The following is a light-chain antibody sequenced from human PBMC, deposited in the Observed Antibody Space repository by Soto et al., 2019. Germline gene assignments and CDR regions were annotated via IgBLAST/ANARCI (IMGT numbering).Light chain of an antibody. CDR1: SSDVGGYNY. CDR3: SSYTSSSTLVV. CDR2: DVS. V-gene: IGLV2-14*01. J-gene: IGLJ2*01. Sequence: QSALTQPASVSGSAGRSITISCTGASSDVGGYNYVSWYQQHPGKAPKLMIYDVSNRPSGVSNRFSGSKSGNTASLTISGLQAEDEADYYCSSYTSSSTLVVFGGGTKVTV.